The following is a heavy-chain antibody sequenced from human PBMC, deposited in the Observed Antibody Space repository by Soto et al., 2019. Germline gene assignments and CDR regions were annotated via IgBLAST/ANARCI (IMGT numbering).Heavy chain of an antibody. J-gene: IGHJ4*02. CDR2: IWYDGSTK. D-gene: IGHD3-22*01. Sequence: GGSLRLSCAASGFTFSSYGMHWVRQAPGKGLEWVAVIWYDGSTKYYADSVKGRFTISRDNSKNTLYLQMNSLRAEDTAVYYCASAYDSSGYVDYWGQGTLVTVSS. CDR1: GFTFSSYG. V-gene: IGHV3-33*01. CDR3: ASAYDSSGYVDY.